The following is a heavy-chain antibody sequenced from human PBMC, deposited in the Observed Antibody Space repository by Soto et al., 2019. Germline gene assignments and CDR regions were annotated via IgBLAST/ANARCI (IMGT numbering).Heavy chain of an antibody. CDR2: IWYDGSNK. CDR1: GFTFSNYG. D-gene: IGHD1-26*01. V-gene: IGHV3-33*01. CDR3: GDGKSYFDY. J-gene: IGHJ4*02. Sequence: PGGSLRLSCGASGFTFSNYGMHWVRQAPGKGLEWVAVIWYDGSNKYYADSVKGRFSISRDNSNNTLYLQMDSLRAEDTAVYYCGDGKSYFDYWGQGTLVTVSS.